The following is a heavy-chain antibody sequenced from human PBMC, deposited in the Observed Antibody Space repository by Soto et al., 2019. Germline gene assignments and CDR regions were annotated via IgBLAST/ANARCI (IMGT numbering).Heavy chain of an antibody. CDR1: GYTFTSYD. V-gene: IGHV1-8*01. Sequence: ASVKVSCKASGYTFTSYDINWVRQATGQGLEWMGWMNPNSGNTGYAQKFQGRVTMTRNTSISTAYMELSSLRSEDTAVYYCASQKITIFGVAHYGMDVWGQGTTVTVSS. D-gene: IGHD3-3*01. J-gene: IGHJ6*02. CDR3: ASQKITIFGVAHYGMDV. CDR2: MNPNSGNT.